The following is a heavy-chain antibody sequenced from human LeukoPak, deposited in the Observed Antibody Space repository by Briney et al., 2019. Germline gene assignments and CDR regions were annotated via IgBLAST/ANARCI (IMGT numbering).Heavy chain of an antibody. CDR1: GGSISSSSQY. V-gene: IGHV4-39*07. D-gene: IGHD3-22*01. CDR3: ARTPYYYDSSGYYFDY. Sequence: PSETLSLTCTVSGGSISSSSQYWGWIRQPPGKGLEWIGSIYYSGSTYYNPSLKSRVTISVDTSKNQFSLKLGSVTAADTAVYYCARTPYYYDSSGYYFDYWGQGTLVTVSS. CDR2: IYYSGST. J-gene: IGHJ4*02.